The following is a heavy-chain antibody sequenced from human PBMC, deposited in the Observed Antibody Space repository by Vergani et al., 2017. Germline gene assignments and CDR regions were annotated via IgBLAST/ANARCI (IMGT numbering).Heavy chain of an antibody. D-gene: IGHD2-2*01. CDR1: GFTFSSYW. V-gene: IGHV3-7*01. J-gene: IGHJ2*01. CDR3: ARVKGDCSSTSCYQANWYFDL. CDR2: IKQDGSEK. Sequence: DVDLVESGGGFVQPGGSRRLSCAASGFTFSSYWMSWVRQAPGKGLEWVANIKQDGSEKYYVDSVKGRFTISRDNAKNSLYLQMNSLRAEDTAVYYCARVKGDCSSTSCYQANWYFDLWGRGTLVTVSS.